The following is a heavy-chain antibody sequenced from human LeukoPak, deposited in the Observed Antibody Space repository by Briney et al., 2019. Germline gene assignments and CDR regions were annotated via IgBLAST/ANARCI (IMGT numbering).Heavy chain of an antibody. J-gene: IGHJ4*02. CDR1: GFTFSSYA. CDR2: ISGSGGST. D-gene: IGHD3-22*01. Sequence: GGSLRLSCAASGFTFSSYAMSWVRQAPGKGLEWVSAISGSGGSTYYADSVKGRFTISRDNSKNTLYLQMNSLRAEDTAVYYCARAFKNVGYYDSSGYYPFDYWGQGTLVTVSS. V-gene: IGHV3-23*01. CDR3: ARAFKNVGYYDSSGYYPFDY.